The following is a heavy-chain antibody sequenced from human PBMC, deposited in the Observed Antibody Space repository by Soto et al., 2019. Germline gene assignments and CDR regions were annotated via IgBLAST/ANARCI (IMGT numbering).Heavy chain of an antibody. V-gene: IGHV4-31*03. J-gene: IGHJ6*02. CDR2: IYYSGST. Sequence: QVQLQESGPGLVKPSQTLSLTCTVSGGSISSGGYYWSWIRQHPGKGLGWIGYIYYSGSTYYNPSLNSRVTRPVDTSKNQFSLKLSSVTAADTAVYYCARAGGLTTVTTGSYYYGIDVWGQGTTVTVSS. D-gene: IGHD4-17*01. CDR1: GGSISSGGYY. CDR3: ARAGGLTTVTTGSYYYGIDV.